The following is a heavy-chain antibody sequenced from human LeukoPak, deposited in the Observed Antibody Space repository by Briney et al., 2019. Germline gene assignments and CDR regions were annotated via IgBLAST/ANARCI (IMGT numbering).Heavy chain of an antibody. Sequence: PGGSLRLSCAASGFTFISYWMSSVRQAPGKGLGWVANIKQDGSEKYYVDSVKGRFTISRDNAKNSLYLQMNSLRAEDTAVYYCARGHEGIMDVWGKGTTVTVSS. V-gene: IGHV3-7*01. CDR3: ARGHEGIMDV. J-gene: IGHJ6*04. CDR1: GFTFISYW. CDR2: IKQDGSEK.